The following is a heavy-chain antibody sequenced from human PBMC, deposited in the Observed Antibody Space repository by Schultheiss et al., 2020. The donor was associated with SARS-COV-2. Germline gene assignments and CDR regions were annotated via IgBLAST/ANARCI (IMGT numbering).Heavy chain of an antibody. V-gene: IGHV4-39*07. CDR1: GVSISSSSYY. D-gene: IGHD6-13*01. CDR2: IYYSVNT. CDR3: AREAAGINAFDI. Sequence: GSLRLSCTVSGVSISSSSYYWGWIRQPPGKGLEWIGSIYYSVNTYYNPSLKSRVTISVDTSKNQFSLKLSSVTAADTAVYYCAREAAGINAFDIWGQGTMVTVSS. J-gene: IGHJ3*02.